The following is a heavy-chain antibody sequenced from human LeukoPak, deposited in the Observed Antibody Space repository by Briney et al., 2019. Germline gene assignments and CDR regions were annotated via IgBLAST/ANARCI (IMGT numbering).Heavy chain of an antibody. Sequence: ASVKVSCKASGYTFTSYGISWVRQAPGQGLEWMGWISAYNGNTNYAQKLQGRVTMTTDTSTSTAYMELRSLRSEDTAVYYCARASIQGDAFDIWGQGTMVTVSS. CDR1: GYTFTSYG. CDR3: ARASIQGDAFDI. J-gene: IGHJ3*02. CDR2: ISAYNGNT. D-gene: IGHD5-18*01. V-gene: IGHV1-18*01.